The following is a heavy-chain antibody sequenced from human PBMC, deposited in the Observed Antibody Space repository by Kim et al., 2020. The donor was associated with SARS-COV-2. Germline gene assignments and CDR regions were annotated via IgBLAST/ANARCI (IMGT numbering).Heavy chain of an antibody. J-gene: IGHJ6*03. V-gene: IGHV1-3*01. CDR3: ARDGSIAARLYDYYYYMDV. D-gene: IGHD6-6*01. CDR1: GYTFTSYA. CDR2: INAGNGNT. Sequence: ASVKVSCKASGYTFTSYAMHWVRQAPGQRLEWMGWINAGNGNTKYSQKFQGRVTITRDTSASTAYMELRSLRSEDTAVYYCARDGSIAARLYDYYYYMDVWGKGTTVTVSS.